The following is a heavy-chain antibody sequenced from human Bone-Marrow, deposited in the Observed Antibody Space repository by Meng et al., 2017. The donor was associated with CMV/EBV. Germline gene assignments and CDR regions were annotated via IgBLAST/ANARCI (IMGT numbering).Heavy chain of an antibody. CDR1: GYTFTGYY. CDR2: INPKSGGT. J-gene: IGHJ4*02. Sequence: ASVKVSCKTSGYTFTGYYMHWVRQAPGQGLEWMGWINPKSGGTNYAQKFQGRVTMTRDTSISTASLELSRLRSDDTAVFYCARDRSSYCSSTSCYLEGSYWGQGTLVTVSS. CDR3: ARDRSSYCSSTSCYLEGSY. D-gene: IGHD2-2*01. V-gene: IGHV1-2*02.